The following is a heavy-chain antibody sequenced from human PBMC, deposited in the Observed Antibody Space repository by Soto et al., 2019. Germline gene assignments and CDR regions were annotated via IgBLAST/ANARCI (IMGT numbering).Heavy chain of an antibody. CDR3: ARGTHDYGGNLADYYYYGMDV. J-gene: IGHJ6*02. CDR2: INPNSGGT. Sequence: ASVKVSCKASGYTFTGYYMRWVRQVPGQGLEWKGWINPNSGGTNYAQKFQGWVTMTRDTSISTAYMELSRLRSDDTAVYYCARGTHDYGGNLADYYYYGMDVWGQGTTVTVSS. D-gene: IGHD4-17*01. CDR1: GYTFTGYY. V-gene: IGHV1-2*04.